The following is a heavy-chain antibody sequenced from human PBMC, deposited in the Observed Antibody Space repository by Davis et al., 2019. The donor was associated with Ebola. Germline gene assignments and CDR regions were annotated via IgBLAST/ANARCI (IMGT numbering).Heavy chain of an antibody. CDR3: AKAWGGYGYYFDY. D-gene: IGHD3-16*01. V-gene: IGHV3-23*01. Sequence: GESLKISCAAPGFTFSSYAMSWVRQAPGKGLEWVSAISGSGGSTYYADSVKGRFTISRDNSKNTLYLQMNSLRAEDTAVYYCAKAWGGYGYYFDYWGQGTLVTVSS. J-gene: IGHJ4*02. CDR1: GFTFSSYA. CDR2: ISGSGGST.